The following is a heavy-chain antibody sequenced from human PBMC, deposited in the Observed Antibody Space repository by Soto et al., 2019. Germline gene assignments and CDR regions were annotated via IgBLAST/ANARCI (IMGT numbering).Heavy chain of an antibody. CDR2: ISAHNGNT. V-gene: IGHV1-18*01. D-gene: IGHD6-13*01. Sequence: QVQLVQSGAEVKKPGASVKVSCKASGYTFTSYGISWVRQAPGQGLEWMGWISAHNGNTKYAQKVQGRVTMTTATSTSTAYMELTSLRSDDTAVYYCAIDLAAGMIDYWGQGTLVTVSS. CDR1: GYTFTSYG. J-gene: IGHJ4*02. CDR3: AIDLAAGMIDY.